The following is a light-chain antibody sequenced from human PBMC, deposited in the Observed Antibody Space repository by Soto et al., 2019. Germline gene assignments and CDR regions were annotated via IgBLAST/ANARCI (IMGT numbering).Light chain of an antibody. CDR2: EAS. J-gene: IGKJ2*01. Sequence: EIVLTQSPGTLSLSPGERATLSCRASQSVSSSHLAWYQQKPGQAPRLLIYEASSRATGIPDRFSGSGSGTDFTLTISRLEPEDFAVYYCQLYSSSPPNTFGQGTKLEIK. CDR1: QSVSSSH. CDR3: QLYSSSPPNT. V-gene: IGKV3-20*01.